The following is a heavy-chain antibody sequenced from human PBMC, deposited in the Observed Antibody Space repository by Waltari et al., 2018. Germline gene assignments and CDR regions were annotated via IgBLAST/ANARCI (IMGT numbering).Heavy chain of an antibody. J-gene: IGHJ4*02. Sequence: EVQLVGSGGGLVQPGGSLETSLAAFGFTFRNYWMPWVRQIPGKGLVWVSRSNRDGANIVYADSVRGRFTISKDNAKNTLYLQMNSLSAEDTAVYYCARDVDWGVGALGYWGQGTPVTVS. CDR2: SNRDGANI. V-gene: IGHV3-74*01. CDR3: ARDVDWGVGALGY. CDR1: GFTFRNYW. D-gene: IGHD1-26*01.